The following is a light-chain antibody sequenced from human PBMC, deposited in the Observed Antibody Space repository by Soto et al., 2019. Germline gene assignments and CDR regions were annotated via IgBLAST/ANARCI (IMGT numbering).Light chain of an antibody. J-gene: IGKJ1*01. CDR1: QSVRGN. CDR2: GAS. CDR3: QQYNKRPGT. V-gene: IGKV3-15*01. Sequence: EIVMTQSPATLSVSPGERAILSCRASQSVRGNVAWYQQKPGQAPRLLISGASARASGISARFSGSGSGTEFTLTISSLQSEDFALYFCQQYNKRPGTFGQGTRVDIK.